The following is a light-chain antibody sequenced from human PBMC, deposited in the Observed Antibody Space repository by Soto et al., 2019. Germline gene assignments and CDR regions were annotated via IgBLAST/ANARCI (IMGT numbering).Light chain of an antibody. Sequence: EIVMTQSPATLSVSPGERATLSCRASQSVSSNLAWYQQKPGQAPRLLIYGASTRATGIPARFSGSGSGTEXXXXISXLQSEDFAVYYCQQYNNWPWTFGQGTKVEIK. CDR2: GAS. V-gene: IGKV3-15*01. CDR3: QQYNNWPWT. J-gene: IGKJ1*01. CDR1: QSVSSN.